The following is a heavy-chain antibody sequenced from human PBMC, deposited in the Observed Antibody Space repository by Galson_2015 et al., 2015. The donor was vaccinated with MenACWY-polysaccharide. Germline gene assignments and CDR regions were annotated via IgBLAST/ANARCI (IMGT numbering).Heavy chain of an antibody. J-gene: IGHJ6*04. CDR2: IYYDGSKK. D-gene: IGHD4-11*01. CDR3: SRLQSKYMDV. Sequence: SLRLSCAASGFTFRGYGMHWVRQAPGKGLEWVTLIYYDGSKKEYADSVKGRFTISRDNSKNTLYLQMDSLRAEDTAVYYCSRLQSKYMDVWGKGTTVTVSS. V-gene: IGHV3-30*12. CDR1: GFTFRGYG.